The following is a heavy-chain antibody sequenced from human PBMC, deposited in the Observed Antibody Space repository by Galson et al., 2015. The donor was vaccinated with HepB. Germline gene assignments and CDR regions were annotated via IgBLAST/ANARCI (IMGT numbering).Heavy chain of an antibody. Sequence: SLRLSCAASGFTFSGFAMHWVRQAPGKGLEWVAVISYDARNKYHADSVKGRFTISRDNSKKTLYLQMNSLRAEDTAMYFCAKDFRAKVPYFYESGSTFDPWGQGTLVIVSS. J-gene: IGHJ5*02. CDR3: AKDFRAKVPYFYESGSTFDP. CDR2: ISYDARNK. D-gene: IGHD3-10*01. CDR1: GFTFSGFA. V-gene: IGHV3-30*18.